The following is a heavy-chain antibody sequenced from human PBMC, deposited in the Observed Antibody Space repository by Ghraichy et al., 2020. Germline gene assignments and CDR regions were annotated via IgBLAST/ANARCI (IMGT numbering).Heavy chain of an antibody. J-gene: IGHJ4*02. CDR3: ARVTKGLYPGLYYESNR. Sequence: SETLSLTCTVSGGPISSGLYYWSWIRQHPGKVLEWIGYIYYSGTTYYNPSLKSRVTKSVDTSQNQFSLKLSSVTAADTAVYYCARVTKGLYPGLYYESNRWGQGTLGTVSS. CDR1: GGPISSGLYY. CDR2: IYYSGTT. V-gene: IGHV4-31*03. D-gene: IGHD3-22*01.